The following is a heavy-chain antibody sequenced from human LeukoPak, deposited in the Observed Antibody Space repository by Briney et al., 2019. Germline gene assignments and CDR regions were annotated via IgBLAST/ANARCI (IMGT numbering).Heavy chain of an antibody. CDR3: AREETYYYDSSGYRSGAFDI. CDR1: GFTVSSNY. Sequence: PGGSLRLSCAASGFTVSSNYMSWVRQAPGKGLEWVSVIYSGGSTYYADSVKGRFTISRDNSKNTLYLQMNSLRAEDTAVYYRAREETYYYDSSGYRSGAFDIWGQGTMVTVSS. D-gene: IGHD3-22*01. J-gene: IGHJ3*02. CDR2: IYSGGST. V-gene: IGHV3-66*01.